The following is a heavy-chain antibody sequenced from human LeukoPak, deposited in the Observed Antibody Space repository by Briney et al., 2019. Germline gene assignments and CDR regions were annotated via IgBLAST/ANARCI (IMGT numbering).Heavy chain of an antibody. CDR3: ARHRKRGIQLWLRSGFDY. Sequence: SSETLSLTCTVSGGSISSYYWSWIRQPPGKGLEWIGYIYYSGSTNYNPSLKSRVTISVDTSKNQFSLKLSSVTAADTAVYYCARHRKRGIQLWLRSGFDYWGQGTLVTVSS. V-gene: IGHV4-59*08. D-gene: IGHD5-18*01. J-gene: IGHJ4*02. CDR2: IYYSGST. CDR1: GGSISSYY.